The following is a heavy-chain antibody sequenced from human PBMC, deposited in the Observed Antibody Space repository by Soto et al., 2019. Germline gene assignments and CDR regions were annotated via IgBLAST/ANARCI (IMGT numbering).Heavy chain of an antibody. CDR1: GLTLSNFE. CDR3: ATRSSDYYFY. CDR2: ISIGARSI. Sequence: GGSLRLSCAASGLTLSNFETDWVRQAPGKGLEWIAYISIGARSIHYADSVRGRLTISRDDAENSVFLQMDRLSAEDTAVYFCATRSSDYYFYWGQGALGTSPQ. D-gene: IGHD4-17*01. J-gene: IGHJ4*02. V-gene: IGHV3-48*03.